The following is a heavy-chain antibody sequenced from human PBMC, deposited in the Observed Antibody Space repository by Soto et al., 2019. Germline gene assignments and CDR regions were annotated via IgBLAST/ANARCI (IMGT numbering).Heavy chain of an antibody. CDR2: ISPEGSEK. CDR3: ARARIDY. CDR1: GFIFNDYW. J-gene: IGHJ4*02. Sequence: EVQLVESGGGLVQPGGSLRLSCAVSGFIFNDYWMTWVRQAPGKGLEWVATISPEGSEKYYVDSLKGRFTISRDNAKNSLYLQMISLRAEDTALYYCARARIDYWGRGTLITVSS. V-gene: IGHV3-7*03.